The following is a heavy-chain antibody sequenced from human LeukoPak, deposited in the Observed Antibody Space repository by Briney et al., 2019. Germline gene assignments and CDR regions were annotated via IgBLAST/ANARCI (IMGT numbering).Heavy chain of an antibody. CDR2: INPNSGGT. V-gene: IGHV1-2*02. D-gene: IGHD3-22*01. CDR3: ARDRYYDSSGYYN. Sequence: ASVKVSCKASGYTFTSYAMNWVRQAPGQGLEWMGWINPNSGGTNYAQKFQGRVTMTRDTSISTAYMELSRLRSDDTAVYYCARDRYYDSSGYYNWGQGTLVTVSS. CDR1: GYTFTSYA. J-gene: IGHJ4*02.